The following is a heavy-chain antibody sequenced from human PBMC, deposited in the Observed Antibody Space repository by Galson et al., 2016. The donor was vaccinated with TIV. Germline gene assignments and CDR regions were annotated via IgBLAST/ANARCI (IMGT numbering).Heavy chain of an antibody. Sequence: SLRLSCAASGFTVSSKYMSWVRQAPGKGLEWVSLIYSDGSTYYADSVKGRFTISRDNSENTVYLQMNSLRAEDTAVYYCAKTTPAEIQLGYYFDHWGQGTLVTASS. J-gene: IGHJ4*02. D-gene: IGHD5-18*01. CDR3: AKTTPAEIQLGYYFDH. CDR1: GFTVSSKY. CDR2: IYSDGST. V-gene: IGHV3-53*01.